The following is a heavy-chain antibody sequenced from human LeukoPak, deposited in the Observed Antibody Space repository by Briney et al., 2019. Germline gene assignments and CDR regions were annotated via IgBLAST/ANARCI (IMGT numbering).Heavy chain of an antibody. J-gene: IGHJ4*02. CDR3: VREIGIAARLLGD. V-gene: IGHV1-46*01. Sequence: ASVQLSCKASGYTFINYHVHWVRQAPGQGLEWMGIINPTSGVTGYAQKFQGRLTVTRDTFTSTVYMELNSLISEDSAVYYCVREIGIAARLLGDWGRGTLVTVSS. CDR2: INPTSGVT. D-gene: IGHD6-6*01. CDR1: GYTFINYH.